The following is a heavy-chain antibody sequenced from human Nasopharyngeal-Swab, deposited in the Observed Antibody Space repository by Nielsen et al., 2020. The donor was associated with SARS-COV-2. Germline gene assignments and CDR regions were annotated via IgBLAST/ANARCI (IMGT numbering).Heavy chain of an antibody. CDR1: GYTFTSYD. V-gene: IGHV1-8*01. CDR3: ARVGDSSGYYYDDAFDI. CDR2: MNPNSGNT. Sequence: ASVTVSCKASGYTFTSYDINWVRQATGQGLEWMGWMNPNSGNTGYAQKFQGRVTMTRNTSISTAYMGLSSLRSEDTAVYYCARVGDSSGYYYDDAFDIWGQGTMVTVSS. D-gene: IGHD3-22*01. J-gene: IGHJ3*02.